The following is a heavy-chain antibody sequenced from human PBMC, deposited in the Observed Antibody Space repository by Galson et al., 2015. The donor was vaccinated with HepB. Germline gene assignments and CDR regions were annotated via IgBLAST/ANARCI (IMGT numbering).Heavy chain of an antibody. J-gene: IGHJ1*01. CDR2: IWYDGSNK. CDR3: ARDTGAYYGGDCHFQH. CDR1: GFTFSRYG. D-gene: IGHD2-21*02. Sequence: SLRLSCAASGFTFSRYGMHWVRQAPGKGLEWVAVIWYDGSNKYYADSVKGRFTISRDDSKNTLYLQMNSLRAEDTAVYYCARDTGAYYGGDCHFQHWGQGTLVTVSS. V-gene: IGHV3-33*01.